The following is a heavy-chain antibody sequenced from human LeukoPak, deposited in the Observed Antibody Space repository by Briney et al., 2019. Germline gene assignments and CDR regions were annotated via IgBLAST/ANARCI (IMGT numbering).Heavy chain of an antibody. D-gene: IGHD3-9*01. J-gene: IGHJ6*02. CDR1: GYTFTGYN. V-gene: IGHV1-2*06. Sequence: GASVKVSCKASGYTFTGYNMHWVRQAHGQGLEWMGRTNPNSGGTNYAQKFQGRVTMTRDTSISTAYMELSRLRSDDTAVYYCAREHDILTGYYYYGMDVWGQGTTVTVSS. CDR3: AREHDILTGYYYYGMDV. CDR2: TNPNSGGT.